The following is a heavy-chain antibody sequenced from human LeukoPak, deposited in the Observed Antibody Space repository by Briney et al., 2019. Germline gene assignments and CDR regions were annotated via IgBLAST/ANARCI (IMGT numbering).Heavy chain of an antibody. Sequence: GGSLRLSCAASGFTFSSYAMSWVRYAPGKGPEWVAGIRDTGSSTYYADSAKGRFTISRDNVKNTLYLQMNSLRDDDTAIYYCTRESIYCGSTSCYSPYGLGVWGQGTTVTVSS. D-gene: IGHD2-2*02. CDR1: GFTFSSYA. V-gene: IGHV3-23*01. CDR3: TRESIYCGSTSCYSPYGLGV. J-gene: IGHJ6*02. CDR2: IRDTGSST.